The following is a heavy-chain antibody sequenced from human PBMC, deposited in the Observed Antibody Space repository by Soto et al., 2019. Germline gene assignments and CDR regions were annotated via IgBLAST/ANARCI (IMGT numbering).Heavy chain of an antibody. D-gene: IGHD5-12*01. CDR1: GGTFSSYA. CDR2: IIPIFGTA. J-gene: IGHJ6*02. Sequence: QVQLVQSGAEVKKPGSSVKVSCKASGGTFSSYALSWVRQAPGQGLEWMGGIIPIFGTANYAQKFQGRVTINADEATSTAYMELSSLRAEDTAVYYCARVPGSGYELPNYYYYGMDVWGQGTTVTVSS. V-gene: IGHV1-69*01. CDR3: ARVPGSGYELPNYYYYGMDV.